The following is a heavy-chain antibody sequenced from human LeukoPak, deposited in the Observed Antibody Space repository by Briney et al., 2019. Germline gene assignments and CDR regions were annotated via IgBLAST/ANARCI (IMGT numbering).Heavy chain of an antibody. CDR3: ARDATVRGVITQSFDY. V-gene: IGHV1-2*04. CDR2: INPNSGGT. D-gene: IGHD3-10*01. CDR1: GYTFTGCY. Sequence: GASVKVSCKASGYTFTGCYMHWVRQAPGQGLEWMGWINPNSGGTNYAQKFQGWVTMTRDTSISTTYMELSRLRSDDTAVYYCARDATVRGVITQSFDYWGQGTLVTVSS. J-gene: IGHJ4*02.